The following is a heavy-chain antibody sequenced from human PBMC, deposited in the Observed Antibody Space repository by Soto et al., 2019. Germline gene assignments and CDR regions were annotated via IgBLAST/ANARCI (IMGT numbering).Heavy chain of an antibody. D-gene: IGHD4-17*01. Sequence: GGSLRLSCAASGFTFSTYAMSWARQAPGKGLEWVSSLLRSGSSTYYADSVKGRFTISSDISANSLYLQMDSLRAEDTAVYYCAKDAVSGDGVWLLDSWGQGTVVTVSS. CDR1: GFTFSTYA. CDR3: AKDAVSGDGVWLLDS. J-gene: IGHJ5*02. V-gene: IGHV3-23*01. CDR2: LLRSGSST.